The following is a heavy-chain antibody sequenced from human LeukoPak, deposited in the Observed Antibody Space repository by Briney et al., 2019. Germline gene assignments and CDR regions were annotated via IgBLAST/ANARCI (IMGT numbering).Heavy chain of an antibody. CDR2: ISGSGSTI. Sequence: PGGSLRLSCAASGFTFSSYEMNWVRQAPGKGLEWVSYISGSGSTIYYADSVKGRFTISRDNAKNSLYLQMNSLRAEDTAVYYCAREVRLHYDYWGQRTLVTVSS. CDR1: GFTFSSYE. D-gene: IGHD3-10*01. J-gene: IGHJ4*02. CDR3: AREVRLHYDY. V-gene: IGHV3-48*03.